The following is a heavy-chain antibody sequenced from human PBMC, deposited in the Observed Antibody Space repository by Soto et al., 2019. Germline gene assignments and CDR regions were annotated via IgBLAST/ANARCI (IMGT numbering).Heavy chain of an antibody. CDR2: IYDSGNT. D-gene: IGHD3-10*01. V-gene: IGHV4-59*01. Sequence: QVQLQGSGPGLVKPSETLSLTCTFSGGSIRGYYWTWIRQPPGKGLEWIGNIYDSGNTNYNPSFRSRIIMSIDVSKAQFSLTLSPVTASDTAVYFCARDRGGSGALYYYGMDVWGQWTSVTVSS. CDR3: ARDRGGSGALYYYGMDV. J-gene: IGHJ6*02. CDR1: GGSIRGYY.